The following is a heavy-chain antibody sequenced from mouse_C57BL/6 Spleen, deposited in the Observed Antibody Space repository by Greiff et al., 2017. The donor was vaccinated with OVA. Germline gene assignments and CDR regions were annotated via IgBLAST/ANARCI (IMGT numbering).Heavy chain of an antibody. J-gene: IGHJ4*01. D-gene: IGHD4-1*02. V-gene: IGHV5-17*01. Sequence: EVNVVESGGGLVKPGGSLKLSCAASGFTFSDYGMHWVRQAPEKGLEWVAYISSGSSTIYYADTVKGRFTISRDNAKNTLFLQMTSLRSEDTAMYYCARLQLGPYAMDYWGQGTSVTVSS. CDR3: ARLQLGPYAMDY. CDR1: GFTFSDYG. CDR2: ISSGSSTI.